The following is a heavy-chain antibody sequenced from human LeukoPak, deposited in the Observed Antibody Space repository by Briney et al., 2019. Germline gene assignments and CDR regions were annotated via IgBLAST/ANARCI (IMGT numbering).Heavy chain of an antibody. V-gene: IGHV3-11*04. CDR2: ISSSGSTI. D-gene: IGHD6-13*01. CDR1: GFTLSDYY. Sequence: GGSLRLSCAASGFTLSDYYMSWIRQAPGKGLEWVSYISSSGSTIYYADSVKGRFTISRDNAKNSLYLRMNSLRAEDTAVYYCARDTAAGTGAFDIWGQGTMVTVSS. J-gene: IGHJ3*02. CDR3: ARDTAAGTGAFDI.